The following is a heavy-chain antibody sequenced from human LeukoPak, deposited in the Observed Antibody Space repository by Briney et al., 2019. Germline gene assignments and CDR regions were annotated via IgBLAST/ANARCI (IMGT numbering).Heavy chain of an antibody. CDR1: GYTFTSYA. V-gene: IGHV7-4-1*02. CDR3: AREGEWQTIDY. J-gene: IGHJ4*02. Sequence: ASMKVSCKASGYTFTSYAMNWVRQAPGQGLEWMGWINTNTGNPTYAQGFTGRFVFSLDTSVSTAYLQISSLKAADTAVYYCAREGEWQTIDYWGQGTLVTVSS. CDR2: INTNTGNP. D-gene: IGHD3-3*01.